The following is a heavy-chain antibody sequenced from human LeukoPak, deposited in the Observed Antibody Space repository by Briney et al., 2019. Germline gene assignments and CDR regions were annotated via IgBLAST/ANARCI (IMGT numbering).Heavy chain of an antibody. CDR1: GFTFSSYS. V-gene: IGHV3-48*01. CDR2: ISSSSSTI. D-gene: IGHD2-15*01. CDR3: ARTMAAAAGLYYFDY. J-gene: IGHJ4*02. Sequence: GRSLRLSCAASGFTFSSYSMNWVPQAPGKGLEWVSYISSSSSTIYYADSVKGRFTISRDNAKNSLYLQMNSLRAGDTAVYYCARTMAAAAGLYYFDYWGQGTLVTVSS.